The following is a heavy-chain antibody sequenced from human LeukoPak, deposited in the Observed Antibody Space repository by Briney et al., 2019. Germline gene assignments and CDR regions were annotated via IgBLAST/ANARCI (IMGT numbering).Heavy chain of an antibody. CDR2: ISAYNGNT. J-gene: IGHJ5*02. D-gene: IGHD1-26*01. Sequence: GASVKVSCKASGYTFTSYGISWVRQAPGQGLEWMGWISAYNGNTNYAQKLQGRVTMTTDTSTSTAYMELRSPRSDDTAVYYCAREGGSYYRGNWFDPWGQGTLVTVSS. CDR3: AREGGSYYRGNWFDP. CDR1: GYTFTSYG. V-gene: IGHV1-18*01.